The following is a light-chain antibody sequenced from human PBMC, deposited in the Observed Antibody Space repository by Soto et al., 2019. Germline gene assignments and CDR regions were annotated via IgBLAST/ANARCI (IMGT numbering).Light chain of an antibody. V-gene: IGKV3-15*01. Sequence: EIVMTQSPDTLSVSPGESATLSCRARQSISNNLAWYQQKPGQAPRLLIYGASTRTTGIPARFSGSGAGTESTLTISSLQSEDFAVYYCQQYNNWPYTFAQGTKLEI. CDR1: QSISNN. J-gene: IGKJ2*01. CDR2: GAS. CDR3: QQYNNWPYT.